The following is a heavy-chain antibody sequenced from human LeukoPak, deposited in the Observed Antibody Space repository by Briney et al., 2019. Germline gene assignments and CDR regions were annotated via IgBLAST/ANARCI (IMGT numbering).Heavy chain of an antibody. CDR1: GGSIRSSSYY. Sequence: PSETLSLTCTVSGGSIRSSSYYWDWIRQPPGKGLEWIGSIYYSGSTYYNSSLKSRVSISVDTSKNQFSLKVTSLTPADTGVYYCARSLPGAIGAADLWGQGTLVTVSS. V-gene: IGHV4-39*07. D-gene: IGHD1-26*01. CDR2: IYYSGST. CDR3: ARSLPGAIGAADL. J-gene: IGHJ4*02.